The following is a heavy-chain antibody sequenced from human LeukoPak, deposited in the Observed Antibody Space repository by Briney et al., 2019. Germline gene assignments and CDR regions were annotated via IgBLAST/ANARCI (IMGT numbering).Heavy chain of an antibody. CDR3: ARDRGWRSSGYYLYHFDY. V-gene: IGHV3-48*02. D-gene: IGHD3-22*01. CDR2: ISSGGSTI. J-gene: IGHJ4*02. Sequence: GGSLRLSCAASGFIFGDYNMNWVRQAPGKGLEWVSYISSGGSTIYYADSVKGRFTISRDNARNSLYLQMNGLTDEDTAVYYCARDRGWRSSGYYLYHFDYWGQGTLVTFAS. CDR1: GFIFGDYN.